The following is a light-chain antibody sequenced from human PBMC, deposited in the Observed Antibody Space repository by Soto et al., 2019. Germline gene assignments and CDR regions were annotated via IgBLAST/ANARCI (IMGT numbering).Light chain of an antibody. CDR3: CSYAGSSTPRV. CDR2: EVS. Sequence: QSALTQPASVSGSPGQSITISCTGTSSDVGSYNLVSWYQQHPGKAPKLMIYEVSKRPSGVSNRFSGSKSGNTASLTISGLQAEDEADYYCCSYAGSSTPRVFGGGTKLTVL. V-gene: IGLV2-23*02. J-gene: IGLJ3*02. CDR1: SSDVGSYNL.